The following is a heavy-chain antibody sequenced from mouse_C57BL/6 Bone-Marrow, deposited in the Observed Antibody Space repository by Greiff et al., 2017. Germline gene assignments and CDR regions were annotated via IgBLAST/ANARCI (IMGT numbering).Heavy chain of an antibody. CDR1: GYTFTSYW. CDR3: ARGNITTVGNYAMDY. D-gene: IGHD1-1*01. J-gene: IGHJ4*01. CDR2: IYPGSGST. Sequence: QVQLQQSGAELVKPGASVKMSCKASGYTFTSYWITWVKQRPGQGLEWIGDIYPGSGSTNYNEKFKSKATLTVDTSSSTAYMQLSSLTSEDSAVYYCARGNITTVGNYAMDYWGQGTSVTVSS. V-gene: IGHV1-55*01.